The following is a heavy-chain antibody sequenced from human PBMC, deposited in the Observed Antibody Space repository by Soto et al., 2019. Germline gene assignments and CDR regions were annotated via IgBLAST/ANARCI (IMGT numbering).Heavy chain of an antibody. V-gene: IGHV4-30-4*01. CDR2: IYYSGST. CDR3: ARDDYGDLIFDY. CDR1: GGSISSGDYY. J-gene: IGHJ4*02. Sequence: PSETLSLTCSVSGGSISSGDYYWSWIRQPPGKGLEWIGYIYYSGSTYYNPSLKSRVTISVDTSKNQFSLKLSSVTAADTAVYYCARDDYGDLIFDYWGQGTLVTVSS. D-gene: IGHD4-17*01.